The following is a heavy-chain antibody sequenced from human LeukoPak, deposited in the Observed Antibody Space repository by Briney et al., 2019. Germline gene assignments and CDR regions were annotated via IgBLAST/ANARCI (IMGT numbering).Heavy chain of an antibody. CDR3: ARAIIRTAIGVRGVPRNDAEYFQH. D-gene: IGHD3-10*01. V-gene: IGHV1-46*01. J-gene: IGHJ1*01. CDR2: INPSGGRT. CDR1: GYTFTSFY. Sequence: ASVKVSCKASGYTFTSFYMHWVRQAPGQGLEWMGIINPSGGRTTYAQKFQGRVTITADESTSTAYMELSSLRSEDTAVYYCARAIIRTAIGVRGVPRNDAEYFQHWGQGTLVTVSS.